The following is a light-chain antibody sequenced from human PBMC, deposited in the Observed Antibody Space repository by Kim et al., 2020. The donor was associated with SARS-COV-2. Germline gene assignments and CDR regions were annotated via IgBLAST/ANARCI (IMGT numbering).Light chain of an antibody. CDR1: QSLVHSDGTTY. CDR3: MQATQSPRT. J-gene: IGKJ1*01. CDR2: NIF. V-gene: IGKV2-24*01. Sequence: DIVMTQTPLSSPVTLGQPASISCRSSQSLVHSDGTTYLSWLHQRPGQPPRLLIYNIFKRFSGVPDRFSGSGAGTDFTLRISRVEAEDVGIYYCMQATQSPRTFDQGTKVDIK.